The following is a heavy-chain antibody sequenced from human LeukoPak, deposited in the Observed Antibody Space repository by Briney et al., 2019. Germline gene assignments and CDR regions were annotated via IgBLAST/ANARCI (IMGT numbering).Heavy chain of an antibody. CDR2: IYTSGST. V-gene: IGHV4-4*07. CDR3: ARDHLEDTAMVPFDY. CDR1: GGSISSYY. J-gene: IGHJ4*02. D-gene: IGHD5-18*01. Sequence: SETLSLTCTVSGGSISSYYWSWIRQPAGKGLEWIGRIYTSGSTNYNPSLKSRVTMSVDTSKNQFSLKLSSVTAEDTAVYYCARDHLEDTAMVPFDYWGQGTLVTVSS.